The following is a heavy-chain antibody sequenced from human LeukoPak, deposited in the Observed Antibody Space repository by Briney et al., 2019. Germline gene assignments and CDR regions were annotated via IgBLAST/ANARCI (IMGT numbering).Heavy chain of an antibody. J-gene: IGHJ4*02. CDR1: GYTFTSYD. Sequence: ASVKVSCKASGYTFTSYDINWERQATGQGLEWMGWMNPSSGNTGYAQKFQGRVTMTRNTSISTAYMELSSLRSEDTAVYYCARGDGYNSGFDYWGQGTLVTVSS. CDR3: ARGDGYNSGFDY. CDR2: MNPSSGNT. D-gene: IGHD5-24*01. V-gene: IGHV1-8*01.